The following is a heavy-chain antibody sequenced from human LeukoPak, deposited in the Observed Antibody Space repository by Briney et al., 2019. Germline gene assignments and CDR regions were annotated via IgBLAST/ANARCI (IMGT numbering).Heavy chain of an antibody. CDR3: TTWSSQFDH. CDR2: VQSKTDGGTT. Sequence: GGSLRLSCAASGFTFSDAWMTWVRQAPGKGLECVGFVQSKTDGGTTDSATPVKGRFTVSRDDSKNTLYLQMNSLKTEDTAVYYCTTWSSQFDHWGQGTLVTVSS. V-gene: IGHV3-15*01. D-gene: IGHD6-6*01. J-gene: IGHJ4*02. CDR1: GFTFSDAW.